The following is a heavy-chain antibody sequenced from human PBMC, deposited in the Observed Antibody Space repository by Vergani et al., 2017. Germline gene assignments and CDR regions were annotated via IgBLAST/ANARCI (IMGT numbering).Heavy chain of an antibody. CDR1: GGTFSSYA. D-gene: IGHD3-22*01. J-gene: IGHJ5*02. CDR3: ARGPYYYDSSGRSRWFDP. V-gene: IGHV1-69*12. CDR2: IIPIFGTA. Sequence: QVQLVQSGAEVKKPGSSVKVSCKASGGTFSSYAISWVRQAPGQGLEWMGGIIPIFGTANYAQKFQGRVTITADESTSTAYMELSSLRSEDTAVYYCARGPYYYDSSGRSRWFDPWGQGTLVTVSS.